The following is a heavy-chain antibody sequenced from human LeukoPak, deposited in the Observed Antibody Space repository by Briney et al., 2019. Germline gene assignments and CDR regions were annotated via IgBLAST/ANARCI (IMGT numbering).Heavy chain of an antibody. CDR2: ISAYNGDI. CDR3: ARDCRLSGTSCYKIMDY. Sequence: GASVKVPCKASGYTFSSYGISWVRQAPGQGLEWMGWISAYNGDINYAQKVQGRVTMTTDTSTNTAYMELRSLGSDDTAIYYCARDCRLSGTSCYKIMDYWGQGALVTVSS. CDR1: GYTFSSYG. D-gene: IGHD2-2*02. J-gene: IGHJ4*02. V-gene: IGHV1-18*01.